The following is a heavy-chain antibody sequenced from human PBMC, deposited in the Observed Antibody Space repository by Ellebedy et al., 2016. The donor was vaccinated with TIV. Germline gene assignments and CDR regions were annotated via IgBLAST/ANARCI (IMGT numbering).Heavy chain of an antibody. Sequence: ASVKVSCXASGYTFTSYGISWVRQAPGQGLEWMGWISAYNGNTNYAQKLQGRVTMTTDTSTSTAYMELRSLRSDDTAVYYCARGLKGYCSGGSCHVDYWGQGTLVTVSS. CDR3: ARGLKGYCSGGSCHVDY. V-gene: IGHV1-18*01. CDR1: GYTFTSYG. D-gene: IGHD2-15*01. J-gene: IGHJ4*02. CDR2: ISAYNGNT.